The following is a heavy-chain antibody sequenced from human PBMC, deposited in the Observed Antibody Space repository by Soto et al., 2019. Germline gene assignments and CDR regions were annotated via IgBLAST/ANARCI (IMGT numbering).Heavy chain of an antibody. CDR1: GGSIISGGYS. Sequence: PSETLSLTCAVSGGSIISGGYSWIWIRQPPGKGLEWIGYIYHSGSTYYNPSLKSRVTISVDRSKNQFSLKLSSVTAADTAVYYCARGSGWYVIDYWGQGTLVTVSS. J-gene: IGHJ4*02. CDR3: ARGSGWYVIDY. V-gene: IGHV4-30-2*01. CDR2: IYHSGST. D-gene: IGHD6-19*01.